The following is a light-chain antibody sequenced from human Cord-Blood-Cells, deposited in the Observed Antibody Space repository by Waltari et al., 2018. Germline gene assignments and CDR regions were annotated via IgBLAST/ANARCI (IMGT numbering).Light chain of an antibody. CDR3: QQYYSTXHS. CDR2: WAS. Sequence: DIVMTXSPDSLXVSLGERATINCKSSQSVLYSSNNKNYLAWYQQKPGQPPKLLIYWASTRESGVPXRXXXXXSGTDFTLTISSLXAXDXXVYXCQQYYSTXHSFGQGTKLEIK. V-gene: IGKV4-1*01. CDR1: QSVLYSSNNKNY. J-gene: IGKJ2*03.